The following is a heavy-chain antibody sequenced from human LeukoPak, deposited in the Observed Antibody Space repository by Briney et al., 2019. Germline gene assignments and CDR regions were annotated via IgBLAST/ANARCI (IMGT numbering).Heavy chain of an antibody. CDR3: AKSPRVVVGPGKGGFDY. D-gene: IGHD2-15*01. V-gene: IGHV3-23*01. CDR1: GFTFSRHW. Sequence: PGGSLRLSCATSGFTFSRHWMSWVRQARGKGLEWVSVISGSGGSTYYADSVKGRFTISRDNSRNTLYLQMNSLRAEDTAVYYCAKSPRVVVGPGKGGFDYWGQGTLVTVSS. J-gene: IGHJ4*02. CDR2: ISGSGGST.